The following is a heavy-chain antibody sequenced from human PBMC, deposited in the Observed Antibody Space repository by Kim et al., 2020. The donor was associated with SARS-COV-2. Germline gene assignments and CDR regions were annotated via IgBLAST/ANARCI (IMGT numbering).Heavy chain of an antibody. D-gene: IGHD3-22*01. V-gene: IGHV3-48*04. J-gene: IGHJ4*02. CDR1: GFTFSSYS. CDR2: ISSSSSTI. CDR3: ARGYYDSSGPRDY. Sequence: GGSLRLSCAASGFTFSSYSMNWVRQAPGKGLEWVSYISSSSSTIYYADSVKGRFTISRDNAKNSLYLQMNSLRAEDTAVYYCARGYYDSSGPRDYWGQGTLVTVSS.